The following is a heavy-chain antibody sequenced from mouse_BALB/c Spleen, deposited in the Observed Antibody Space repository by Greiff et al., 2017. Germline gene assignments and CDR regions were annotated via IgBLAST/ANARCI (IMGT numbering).Heavy chain of an antibody. J-gene: IGHJ3*01. CDR3: ARITGTWFAY. CDR1: GYAFSSYW. V-gene: IGHV1-80*01. Sequence: VQLQQSGAELVRPGSSVKISCKASGYAFSSYWMNWVKQRPGQGLEWIGQIYPGDGDTNYNGKFKGKATLTADKSSSTAYMQLSSLTSEDSAVYFCARITGTWFAYWGQGTLVTVSA. CDR2: IYPGDGDT. D-gene: IGHD4-1*01.